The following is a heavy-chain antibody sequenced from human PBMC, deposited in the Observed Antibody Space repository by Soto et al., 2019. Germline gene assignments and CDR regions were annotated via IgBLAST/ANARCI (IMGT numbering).Heavy chain of an antibody. Sequence: EVQLVEAGGGLVQPGGSLRLSCAASGFTFNSYSMNWVRQAPGKGLEWISYINSGSTNIYYADSVKRRFTISRDNAKYSLYLQMNSLRAEDTAVYYCARASEGMATLSDYWGLGPLVTVSS. V-gene: IGHV3-48*01. D-gene: IGHD5-12*01. J-gene: IGHJ4*02. CDR2: INSGSTNI. CDR1: GFTFNSYS. CDR3: ARASEGMATLSDY.